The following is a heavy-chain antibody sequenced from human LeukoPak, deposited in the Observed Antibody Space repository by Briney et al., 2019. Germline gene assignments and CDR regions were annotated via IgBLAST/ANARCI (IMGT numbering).Heavy chain of an antibody. V-gene: IGHV3-21*01. CDR1: GFTFSSYS. D-gene: IGHD5-12*01. J-gene: IGHJ3*02. CDR3: ARSALRGGYDSDAFDI. Sequence: PGGSLRLSCAASGFTFSSYSMNWVRQAPGKGLEWVSSISSSSSYIYYADSVKGRFTISRDNAKNSLYLQMNSLRAEDTAVYYCARSALRGGYDSDAFDIWGQGTMVTVSS. CDR2: ISSSSSYI.